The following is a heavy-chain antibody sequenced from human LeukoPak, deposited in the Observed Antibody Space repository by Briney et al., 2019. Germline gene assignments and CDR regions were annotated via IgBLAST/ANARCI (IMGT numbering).Heavy chain of an antibody. D-gene: IGHD1/OR15-1a*01. V-gene: IGHV4-59*12. Sequence: AETLSLIYTVSGRSISSYYSSSIRQPPGKGLECLGYIYYSGSTNYNPSLKSRVTISVDTSKNQFSLKLSSVTAADAAVYYCARGVDNWNILDFDYWGQGTLVTVSS. CDR3: ARGVDNWNILDFDY. CDR2: IYYSGST. CDR1: GRSISSYY. J-gene: IGHJ4*02.